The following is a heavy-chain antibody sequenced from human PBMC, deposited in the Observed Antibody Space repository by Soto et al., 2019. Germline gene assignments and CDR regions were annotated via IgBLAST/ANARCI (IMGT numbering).Heavy chain of an antibody. Sequence: PSETLSLTCTVSGGSISSYYWSWVRQPPGKGLEWIGEIYHSGSTNYNPSLKSRVIISVDTSKNQFSLRLSSVTAADTAVYYCARYIAASGTYYLDFWGQGTLVTVSS. CDR3: ARYIAASGTYYLDF. V-gene: IGHV4-59*12. CDR1: GGSISSYY. D-gene: IGHD6-13*01. J-gene: IGHJ4*02. CDR2: IYHSGST.